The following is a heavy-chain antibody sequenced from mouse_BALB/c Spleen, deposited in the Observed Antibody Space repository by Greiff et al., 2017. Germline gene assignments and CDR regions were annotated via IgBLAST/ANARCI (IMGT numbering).Heavy chain of an antibody. D-gene: IGHD4-1*01. CDR2: INSNGGST. Sequence: EVMLVESGGGLVQPGGSLKLSCAASGFTFSSYGMSWVRQTPDKRLELVATINSNGGSTYYPDSVNGRFTISRDNAKNTLYLQMSSLKSEDTAMYYCARAGTDYWGQGTSVTVSS. CDR3: ARAGTDY. CDR1: GFTFSSYG. V-gene: IGHV5-6-3*01. J-gene: IGHJ4*01.